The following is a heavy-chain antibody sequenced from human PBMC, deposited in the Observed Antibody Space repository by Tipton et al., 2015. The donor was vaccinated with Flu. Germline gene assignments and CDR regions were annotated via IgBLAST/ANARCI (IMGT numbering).Heavy chain of an antibody. Sequence: TLSLTCAVSGYSISSGYFWGWIRQPPGKGLQWIGTIYHSGNTYYNPSLKSRVTMSVDTSKNQFSLRLNSVTAADTAVYYCARRGGRDGIAATGNDAFDIWRQGTLVTVSS. CDR3: ARRGGRDGIAATGNDAFDI. CDR1: GYSISSGYF. V-gene: IGHV4-38-2*01. D-gene: IGHD6-13*01. J-gene: IGHJ3*02. CDR2: IYHSGNT.